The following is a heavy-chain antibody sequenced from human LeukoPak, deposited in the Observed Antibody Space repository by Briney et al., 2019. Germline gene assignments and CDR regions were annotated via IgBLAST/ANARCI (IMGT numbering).Heavy chain of an antibody. Sequence: GASVKVSCKASGGTFSNYAIGWVRQAPGQGPEWMGGIIPIFGTANYAQKFQGRVTITADESTSTAYMELSSLRSEDTAVYYCARKIAAAPDAFDIWGQGTMVTVSS. D-gene: IGHD6-13*01. CDR3: ARKIAAAPDAFDI. CDR2: IIPIFGTA. CDR1: GGTFSNYA. J-gene: IGHJ3*02. V-gene: IGHV1-69*13.